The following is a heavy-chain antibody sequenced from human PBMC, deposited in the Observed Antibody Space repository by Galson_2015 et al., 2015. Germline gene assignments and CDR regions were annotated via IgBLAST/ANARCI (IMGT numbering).Heavy chain of an antibody. V-gene: IGHV4-59*01. CDR1: GGSISSYY. D-gene: IGHD4-23*01. Sequence: ETLSLTCTVSGGSISSYYWSWIRQPPGKGLEWIGYIYYSGSTTYNPSLKSRVTISVDTSKNQFSLKLSSVTAADTAVYYCARDYGSISGGAIDYWGHGTLVTVSS. J-gene: IGHJ4*01. CDR3: ARDYGSISGGAIDY. CDR2: IYYSGST.